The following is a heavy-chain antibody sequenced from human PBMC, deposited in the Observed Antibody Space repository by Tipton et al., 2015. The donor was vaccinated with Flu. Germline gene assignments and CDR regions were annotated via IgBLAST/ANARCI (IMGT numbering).Heavy chain of an antibody. Sequence: SLILSCAASGFTFRSYGMHWVRQGPGKALVWVSHVNSDRSSITYADSVKGRFTVSRDNAKNTLFLQMNSLRAEDTAVYYCARAIAAAGSYWGQGILVTVSS. V-gene: IGHV3-74*03. J-gene: IGHJ4*02. D-gene: IGHD6-13*01. CDR2: VNSDRSSI. CDR3: ARAIAAAGSY. CDR1: GFTFRSYG.